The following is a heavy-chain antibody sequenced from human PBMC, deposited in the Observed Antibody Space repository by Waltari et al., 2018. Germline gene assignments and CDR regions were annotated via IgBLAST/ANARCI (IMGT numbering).Heavy chain of an antibody. CDR3: ARDRGRGLYLDT. D-gene: IGHD5-12*01. Sequence: QLQQSGPGLVKPSESLSLTCSVSGDSMNNTSMWNWVRQSPGKGLEWVGQIHYSGRTHFNPSLESRITMSIDMSSNQFSLRLSSVTVADTAVYFCARDRGRGLYLDTWGQGTLVTVSP. CDR2: IHYSGRT. CDR1: GDSMNNTSM. V-gene: IGHV4-4*02. J-gene: IGHJ5*02.